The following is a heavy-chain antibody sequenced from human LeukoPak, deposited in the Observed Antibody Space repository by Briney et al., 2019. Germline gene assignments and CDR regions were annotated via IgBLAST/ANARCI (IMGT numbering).Heavy chain of an antibody. CDR2: IYPSDSDT. D-gene: IGHD1-26*01. Sequence: GESLKISCQGSEYSFATYWIAWLRQMPGKGLEWMGIIYPSDSDTRYSPSFQGQVTISADKSIKTAYLQWSSLKASDTAMYYCAGPLQGIVGATGFDYWGQGTLVTVSS. CDR1: EYSFATYW. CDR3: AGPLQGIVGATGFDY. V-gene: IGHV5-51*01. J-gene: IGHJ4*02.